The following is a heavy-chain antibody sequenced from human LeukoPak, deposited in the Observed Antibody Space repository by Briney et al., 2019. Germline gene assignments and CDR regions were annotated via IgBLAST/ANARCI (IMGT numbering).Heavy chain of an antibody. CDR1: GLTFSSYA. D-gene: IGHD1-26*01. Sequence: GGSLRLSCAASGLTFSSYAMSWVRQAPGKGLEWVSAISGSGGSTYYADSVKGRFTISRDNSKNTLYLQMNSLRAEDTAVYYCAKDRPPPLSGSYLYWGQGTLVTVSS. J-gene: IGHJ4*02. V-gene: IGHV3-23*01. CDR2: ISGSGGST. CDR3: AKDRPPPLSGSYLY.